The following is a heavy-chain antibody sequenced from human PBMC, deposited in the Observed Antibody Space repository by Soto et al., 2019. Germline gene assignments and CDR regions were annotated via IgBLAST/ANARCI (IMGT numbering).Heavy chain of an antibody. CDR2: IYYSGST. D-gene: IGHD4-17*01. J-gene: IGHJ6*03. Sequence: SETLSLTCTVSGGSISSGGYYWSWIRQHPGKGLEWIGYIYYSGSTYYNPSLKSRVTISVDTSKNQFSLKLSSVTAADTAVYYCARVVGDYGDYQNQPGYYYYMDVWGKGTTVTVSS. V-gene: IGHV4-31*03. CDR3: ARVVGDYGDYQNQPGYYYYMDV. CDR1: GGSISSGGYY.